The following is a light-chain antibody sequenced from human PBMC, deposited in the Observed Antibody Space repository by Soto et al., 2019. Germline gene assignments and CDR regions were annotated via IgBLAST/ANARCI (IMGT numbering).Light chain of an antibody. J-gene: IGKJ4*01. CDR3: QQYNEWPLT. CDR1: QSVRSN. Sequence: EKVMTQSPATLSMSPGERATLSCRASQSVRSNLAWYQKKPGQAPRLLIYDASTRATGIPARFSGSGSGTEFTLIISNLQSEDFAFYYCQQYNEWPLTFGGGTKVDIK. CDR2: DAS. V-gene: IGKV3-15*01.